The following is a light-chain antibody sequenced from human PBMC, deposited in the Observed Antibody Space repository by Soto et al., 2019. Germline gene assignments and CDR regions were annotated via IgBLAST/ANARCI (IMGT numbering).Light chain of an antibody. J-gene: IGKJ5*01. CDR2: DAS. Sequence: EIVLTQSPATLSLSPGERATLSCRASQSVSNFLAWYQQIPGQAPSLLIYDASNRATGIPARFSGSGSGTDFTLTISSLEPEDFAVYYCQQRGSWPPSITFGQGTRLEIK. CDR1: QSVSNF. CDR3: QQRGSWPPSIT. V-gene: IGKV3-11*01.